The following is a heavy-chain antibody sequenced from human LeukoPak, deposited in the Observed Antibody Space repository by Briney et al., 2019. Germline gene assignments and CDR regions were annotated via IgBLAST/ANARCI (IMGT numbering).Heavy chain of an antibody. D-gene: IGHD3-10*01. Sequence: PSETLSLTCAVYGGSFSGYYWSWIRQPPGKGLEWIGEINHSGSTNYNPSLKSRVTISVDTSKNQFSLKLSSVTAADTAVYYCARASPGEFGYYYYMDVWGKGTTVTVSS. J-gene: IGHJ6*03. CDR1: GGSFSGYY. CDR3: ARASPGEFGYYYYMDV. CDR2: INHSGST. V-gene: IGHV4-34*01.